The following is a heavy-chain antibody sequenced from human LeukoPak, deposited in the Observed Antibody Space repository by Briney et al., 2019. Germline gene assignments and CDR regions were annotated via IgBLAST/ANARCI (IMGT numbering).Heavy chain of an antibody. CDR2: INQDGSEK. CDR3: ARVSRSESGIY. Sequence: GGSLRLSCAASGFTFSSHWMSWVRQAPGKGLEWVANINQDGSEKNYVDSVKGRFTISRDNAKDSLYLQMNSLRAEDMAVYYCARVSRSESGIYWGQGTLVTVSS. J-gene: IGHJ4*02. CDR1: GFTFSSHW. V-gene: IGHV3-7*05. D-gene: IGHD1-26*01.